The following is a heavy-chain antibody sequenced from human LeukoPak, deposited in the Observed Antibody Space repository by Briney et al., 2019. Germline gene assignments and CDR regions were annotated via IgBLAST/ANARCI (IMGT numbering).Heavy chain of an antibody. CDR3: AGGGIAVAANY. CDR2: ISYDGSNK. CDR1: GFTFSSYG. V-gene: IGHV3-30*03. J-gene: IGHJ4*02. Sequence: GGSLRLSCAASGFTFSSYGMHWVRQAPGKGLEWVAVISYDGSNKYYAGSVKGRFTISRDNSKNTLYLQMNSLRAEDTAVYYCAGGGIAVAANYWGQGTLVTVSS. D-gene: IGHD6-19*01.